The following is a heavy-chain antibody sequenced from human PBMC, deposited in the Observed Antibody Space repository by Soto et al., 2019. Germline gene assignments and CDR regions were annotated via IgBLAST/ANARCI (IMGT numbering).Heavy chain of an antibody. CDR2: ISYDGSNK. J-gene: IGHJ4*02. CDR3: AREPPSTIRGVLDY. V-gene: IGHV3-30-3*01. D-gene: IGHD3-10*01. Sequence: QVQLVESGGGVVQPGRSLRLSCAASGFTFTDYAMHWVRQAPGKGLEWVAFISYDGSNKYFADSVKCRFTISRDNSKNTLYVHMNSLRAEETAVYYCAREPPSTIRGVLDYWGQGTLVTVSS. CDR1: GFTFTDYA.